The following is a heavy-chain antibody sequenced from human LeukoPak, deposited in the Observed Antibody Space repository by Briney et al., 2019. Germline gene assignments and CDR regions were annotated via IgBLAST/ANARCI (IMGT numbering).Heavy chain of an antibody. V-gene: IGHV6-1*01. D-gene: IGHD5-18*01. CDR2: TYYRSKWYN. Sequence: SQTLSLTCAISGDSVSSNSSAWNWIRQSPSRGLEWLGRTYYRSKWYNDYAVSVKGRITINPDISKNHFSLQLNSVTPEDTAIYYCARIGYSYGGPWGQGTLVTVSS. J-gene: IGHJ5*02. CDR3: ARIGYSYGGP. CDR1: GDSVSSNSSA.